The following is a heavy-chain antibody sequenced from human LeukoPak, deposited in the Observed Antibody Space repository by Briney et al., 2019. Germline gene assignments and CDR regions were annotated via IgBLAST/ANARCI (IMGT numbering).Heavy chain of an antibody. CDR2: IYYNGRT. V-gene: IGHV4-59*01. J-gene: IGHJ4*02. Sequence: SETLSLTCSVSGGSISSYYWSWIRQPPGKGLEWIGYIYYNGRTHYNPSLESRVTISVDTSKNQFSLQLHSVTAADTAVYYCARVFCSSTSCRKTFDYWGQGSLVTVSS. CDR1: GGSISSYY. D-gene: IGHD2-2*01. CDR3: ARVFCSSTSCRKTFDY.